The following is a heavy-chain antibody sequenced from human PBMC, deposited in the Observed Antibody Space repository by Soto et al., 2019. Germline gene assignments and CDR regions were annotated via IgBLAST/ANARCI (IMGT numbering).Heavy chain of an antibody. V-gene: IGHV1-69*13. D-gene: IGHD2-15*01. J-gene: IGHJ6*02. CDR3: ASRHCSGGSCLHHYYGMDV. CDR2: IVPIFGTA. Sequence: GASVKVSCKASGGTFSSYAMSWVRQAPGQGIEWMGGIVPIFGTANYAQKFQGRVTITADESTSTAYMELSSLRSEDTAVYYCASRHCSGGSCLHHYYGMDVWGQGTTLTVSS. CDR1: GGTFSSYA.